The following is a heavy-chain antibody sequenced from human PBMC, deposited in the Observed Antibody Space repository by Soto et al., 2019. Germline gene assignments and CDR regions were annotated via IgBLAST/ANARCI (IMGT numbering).Heavy chain of an antibody. CDR2: IYYSGST. V-gene: IGHV4-39*01. CDR3: ARQGRYFDWDMDV. J-gene: IGHJ6*03. Sequence: QLQLQESGPGLVKPSETLSLTCTVSGGSISSSSYYWGLIRQPPGKGLEWIGSIYYSGSTYYNPSLKSRVTISVDTSKNQFSLKLSSVTAADTAVYYCARQGRYFDWDMDVWGKGTKVTV. D-gene: IGHD3-9*01. CDR1: GGSISSSSYY.